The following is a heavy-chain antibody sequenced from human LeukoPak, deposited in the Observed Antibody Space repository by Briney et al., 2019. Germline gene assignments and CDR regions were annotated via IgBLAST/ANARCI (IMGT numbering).Heavy chain of an antibody. CDR3: ARVAWDASDI. J-gene: IGHJ3*02. CDR2: ITSAGRTI. V-gene: IGHV3-48*03. Sequence: GGSLRLSCAASGLTFSSYDMNWVRQAPGKGLEWVSFITSAGRTIYYADSVKGRFTISRDNAKNSLFLQMNSLRAEDTAVYFCARVAWDASDIWGQGTMVTVSS. CDR1: GLTFSSYD.